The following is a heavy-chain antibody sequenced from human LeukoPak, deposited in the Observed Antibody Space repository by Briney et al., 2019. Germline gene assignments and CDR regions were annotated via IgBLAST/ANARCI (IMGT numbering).Heavy chain of an antibody. D-gene: IGHD6-13*01. CDR2: ISYDGSNK. CDR1: GFTFSSYA. Sequence: PGRSLRLSCAASGFTFSSYAMHWVRQAPGKGLEWVAVISYDGSNKYYADSVKGRFTISRDNSKNTLYLQMNSLRTEDTAVYYCARGRGSWYGVYFDYWGQGTLVTVSS. CDR3: ARGRGSWYGVYFDY. J-gene: IGHJ4*02. V-gene: IGHV3-30-3*01.